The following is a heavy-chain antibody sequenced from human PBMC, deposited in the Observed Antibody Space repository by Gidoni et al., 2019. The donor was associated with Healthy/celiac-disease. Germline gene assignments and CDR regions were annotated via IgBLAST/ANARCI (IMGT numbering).Heavy chain of an antibody. Sequence: VQLQQWGAGLLKPSETLSLTCAVYGGSFSGYYWSWIRQPPGKGLEWIGEINHSGSTNYNPSLKSRVTISVDTSKNQFSLKLSSVTAADTAVYYCASYSGYDYDYFDYWGQGTLVTVSS. D-gene: IGHD5-12*01. CDR1: GGSFSGYY. J-gene: IGHJ4*02. V-gene: IGHV4-34*01. CDR3: ASYSGYDYDYFDY. CDR2: INHSGST.